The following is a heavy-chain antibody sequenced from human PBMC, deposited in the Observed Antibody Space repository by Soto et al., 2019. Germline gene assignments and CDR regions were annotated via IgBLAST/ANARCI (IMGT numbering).Heavy chain of an antibody. CDR3: ARGPVGASNFDY. CDR2: IYYMGRT. CDR1: SISTYY. J-gene: IGHJ4*02. D-gene: IGHD1-26*01. V-gene: IGHV4-59*01. Sequence: QVQLQESGPGLVKPSETLSLTCTVGSISTYYWNWIRQSPGKGLEWIGYIYYMGRTNYNPSLRSRVTISIDTSKNQFSLTLSSVTAADTAVYYCARGPVGASNFDYWGQGALVTVSS.